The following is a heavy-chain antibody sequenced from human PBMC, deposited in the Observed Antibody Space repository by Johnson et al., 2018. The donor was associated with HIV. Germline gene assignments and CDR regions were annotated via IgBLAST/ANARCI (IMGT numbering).Heavy chain of an antibody. J-gene: IGHJ3*02. D-gene: IGHD3-16*01. V-gene: IGHV3-30-3*01. CDR3: AGEGGIRGPSPVDAFDI. CDR2: ISYAGSNK. Sequence: QVQLVESGGGVVQPGRSLRLSCAASGFTFSSYAMHWVRQAPGKGLEWVAVISYAGSNKYYADSVKGRFPISRDNSKNTLYLQMNSRRAEDTAVYYCAGEGGIRGPSPVDAFDIWGQGTIVTVSS. CDR1: GFTFSSYA.